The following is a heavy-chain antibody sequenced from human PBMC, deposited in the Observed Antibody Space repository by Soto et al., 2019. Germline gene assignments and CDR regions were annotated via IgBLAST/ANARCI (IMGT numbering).Heavy chain of an antibody. CDR2: VYSGGTT. J-gene: IGHJ4*02. D-gene: IGHD6-19*01. V-gene: IGHV3-53*01. Sequence: GGSLRLSCAASGFTVSTYYMNWVRQAPGEGLEWVSVVYSGGTTYYADSVRGRFTISRDNSKNTLYLQMNGLRAEDTAVYYCAKDLKSGYSSGWFFDYWGQGTLVTVSS. CDR3: AKDLKSGYSSGWFFDY. CDR1: GFTVSTYY.